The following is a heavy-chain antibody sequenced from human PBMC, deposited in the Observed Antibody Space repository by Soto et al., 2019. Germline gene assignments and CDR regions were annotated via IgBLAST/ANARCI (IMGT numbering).Heavy chain of an antibody. CDR2: ISSGDIPI. CDR3: VRGRGLSTQYSYYVMDV. Sequence: EVQLVESGGGLVHPGGSLRLSCVTSGFTFSDYSMNWVRQAPGKGLQWISYISSGDIPIYYADSVKGRFTISRDDAKNALYLQMNSLRDEDTAVYYCVRGRGLSTQYSYYVMDVWGQGTTVNVSS. CDR1: GFTFSDYS. J-gene: IGHJ6*02. V-gene: IGHV3-48*02.